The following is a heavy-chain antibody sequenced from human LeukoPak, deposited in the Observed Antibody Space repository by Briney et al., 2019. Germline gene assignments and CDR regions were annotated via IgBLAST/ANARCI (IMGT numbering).Heavy chain of an antibody. Sequence: ASVKVSCKASGYTFTSYDINWVRQATGQGLEWMGWMNPNSGNTGYAQKFQGRVTMTRNTSISTAYMELSSLRSEDTAVYYCAREGYFGSGIDYFYGMDVWGQGTKVTVSS. V-gene: IGHV1-8*01. CDR1: GYTFTSYD. CDR2: MNPNSGNT. J-gene: IGHJ6*02. CDR3: AREGYFGSGIDYFYGMDV. D-gene: IGHD3-10*01.